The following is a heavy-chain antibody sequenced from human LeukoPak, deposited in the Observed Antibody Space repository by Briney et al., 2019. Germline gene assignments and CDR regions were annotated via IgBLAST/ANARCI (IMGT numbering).Heavy chain of an antibody. CDR2: INPNSGGT. Sequence: ASVKVSCKASGYTFTGYYMHWVRRAPGQGLEWMVWINPNSGGTNYAQKFQGRVTMTRDTSISTAYMELSRLRSDDTAVYYCARLGYCSSTSCFDYWGQGTLVTVSS. J-gene: IGHJ4*02. V-gene: IGHV1-2*02. CDR3: ARLGYCSSTSCFDY. D-gene: IGHD2-2*01. CDR1: GYTFTGYY.